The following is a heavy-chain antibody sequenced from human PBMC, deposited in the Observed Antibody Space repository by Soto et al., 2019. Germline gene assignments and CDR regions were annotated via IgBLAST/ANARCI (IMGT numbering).Heavy chain of an antibody. Sequence: GGSLRLSCAASGFTFSGSAMHWVRQASGKGLEWVGRIRSKANSYATAYAASVKGRFTISRDDSKNTAYLQMNSLKTEDTAVYYCTRHGGLGGGYSFVVDWGQGTLVTVSS. V-gene: IGHV3-73*01. CDR3: TRHGGLGGGYSFVVD. CDR1: GFTFSGSA. CDR2: IRSKANSYAT. D-gene: IGHD5-18*01. J-gene: IGHJ4*02.